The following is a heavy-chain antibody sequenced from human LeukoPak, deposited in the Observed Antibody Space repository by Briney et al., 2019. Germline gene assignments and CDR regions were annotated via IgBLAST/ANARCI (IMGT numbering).Heavy chain of an antibody. CDR2: IYTSGGT. Sequence: PSDTLSLTCTASGGSFSSYYWSWIRQPAGQGLEWIGRIYTSGGTNYNPSLKSRVTMSVDTSQNQFSLKLSSVTAADTAVYYCARAGPLRNGSEAPHDYWGQGTLVTVSS. D-gene: IGHD3-10*01. V-gene: IGHV4-4*07. J-gene: IGHJ4*02. CDR1: GGSFSSYY. CDR3: ARAGPLRNGSEAPHDY.